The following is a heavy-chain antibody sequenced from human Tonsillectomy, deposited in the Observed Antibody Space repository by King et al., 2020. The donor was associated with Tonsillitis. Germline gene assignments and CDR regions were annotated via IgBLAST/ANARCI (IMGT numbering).Heavy chain of an antibody. CDR2: INSDGSSA. J-gene: IGHJ4*02. V-gene: IGHV3-74*01. D-gene: IGHD3-10*01. CDR1: GFTFSSYW. Sequence: VQLVESGGGLVQPGGSLRLSCAASGFTFSSYWMHWVRPAPGKGLVWVSGINSDGSSASYADSVKGRFTISRDNAKNTLYLQMNSLRAEDTAVYYCARGGGSRLYYFDSWGQGTLVTVSS. CDR3: ARGGGSRLYYFDS.